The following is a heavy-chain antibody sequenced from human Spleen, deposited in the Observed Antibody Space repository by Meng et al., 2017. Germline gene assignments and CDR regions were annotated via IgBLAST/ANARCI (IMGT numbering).Heavy chain of an antibody. CDR1: GGSISSYY. CDR3: ARGALIWNDEPGGSAFDI. Sequence: SETLSLTCTVSGGSISSYYWSWIRQPAGKGLEWIGRIYTSGSTNYNSSLKSRVTMSVDTSKNQFSLKLSSVTAADTAVYYCARGALIWNDEPGGSAFDIWGQGTMVTVSS. V-gene: IGHV4-4*07. D-gene: IGHD1-1*01. CDR2: IYTSGST. J-gene: IGHJ3*02.